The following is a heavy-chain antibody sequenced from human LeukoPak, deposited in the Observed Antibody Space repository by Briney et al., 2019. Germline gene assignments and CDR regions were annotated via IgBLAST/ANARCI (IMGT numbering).Heavy chain of an antibody. CDR2: INHSGST. J-gene: IGHJ4*02. V-gene: IGHV4-34*01. CDR3: ARGSGFDY. CDR1: GGSXSGYY. Sequence: XXXSLAXXXXGGSXSGYYWSWIRQPPGKGLEWIGEINHSGSTNYNPSLKSRVTISVDTSKNQFSLKLSSVTAADTAVYYCARGSGFDYWGQGTLVTVSS.